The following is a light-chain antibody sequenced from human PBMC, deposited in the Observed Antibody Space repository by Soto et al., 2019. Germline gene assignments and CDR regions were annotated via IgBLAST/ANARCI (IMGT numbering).Light chain of an antibody. V-gene: IGKV1-39*01. CDR1: QTISSS. CDR3: QQSYSSPRT. CDR2: GAS. J-gene: IGKJ3*01. Sequence: DIQMTQSPSSLSASVGDRVTITCRASQTISSSLNWYQQKPGKAPKLLIYGASSLQSGVPSRFSGSGSETYFTLTISSLQPEDFATYSCQQSYSSPRTFGPGTRLYIK.